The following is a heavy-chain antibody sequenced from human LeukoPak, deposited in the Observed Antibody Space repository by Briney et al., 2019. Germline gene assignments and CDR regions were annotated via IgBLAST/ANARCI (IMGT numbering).Heavy chain of an antibody. CDR1: GFTFSAHA. Sequence: GGSLRLSCAASGFTFSAHAMHWVRQAPGKGLEWVAVISYDGSNKHYADSVKGLFTISRDNAKNSLYLQMNSLRAEDTAVYYCARAIQPPMRYSSGWKAFDIWGQGTMVTVSS. CDR3: ARAIQPPMRYSSGWKAFDI. V-gene: IGHV3-30-3*01. J-gene: IGHJ3*02. CDR2: ISYDGSNK. D-gene: IGHD6-19*01.